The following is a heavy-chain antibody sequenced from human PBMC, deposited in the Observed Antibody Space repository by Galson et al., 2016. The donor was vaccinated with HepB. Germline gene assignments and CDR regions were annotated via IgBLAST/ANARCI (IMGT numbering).Heavy chain of an antibody. J-gene: IGHJ4*02. CDR3: AKDFMGGSADADY. V-gene: IGHV3-30*18. D-gene: IGHD3-16*01. Sequence: SLRLSCAASGFTFSNYGMHWVRQAPGKGLEWVALISHDINTKYYTDSVKGRFTISRDNSKKMVYLQMDSLRDEDTATYYCAKDFMGGSADADYWGQGTLVTVSS. CDR1: GFTFSNYG. CDR2: ISHDINTK.